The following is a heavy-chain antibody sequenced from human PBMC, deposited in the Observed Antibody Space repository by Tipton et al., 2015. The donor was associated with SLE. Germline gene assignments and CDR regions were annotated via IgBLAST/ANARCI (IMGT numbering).Heavy chain of an antibody. D-gene: IGHD2-15*01. CDR3: AKDTAGYCRDEFCKGAALAS. V-gene: IGHV3-9*01. CDR1: GFKFDDYA. J-gene: IGHJ1*01. Sequence: SLRLSCAASGFKFDDYALHWVRQAPGKGLEWVSGISWNGGTIAYADSVKGRFTISRDNAKNSLFLQMNSLGADDTALYYCAKDTAGYCRDEFCKGAALASWGQGTVVTVS. CDR2: ISWNGGTI.